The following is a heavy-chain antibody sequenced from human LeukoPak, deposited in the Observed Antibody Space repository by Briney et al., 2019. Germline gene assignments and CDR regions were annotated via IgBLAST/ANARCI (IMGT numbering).Heavy chain of an antibody. CDR2: ISSSGSTI. V-gene: IGHV3-48*03. CDR3: ARDRVRIQLWPTFDY. CDR1: GFTFSSYE. J-gene: IGHJ4*02. D-gene: IGHD5-18*01. Sequence: GSLRLSCAASGFTFSSYEMNWVRQAPGKGLEWVSYISSSGSTIYYAGSVKGRFTISRDNAKNSLYLQMNSLRAEDTAVYYCARDRVRIQLWPTFDYWGQGTLVTVSS.